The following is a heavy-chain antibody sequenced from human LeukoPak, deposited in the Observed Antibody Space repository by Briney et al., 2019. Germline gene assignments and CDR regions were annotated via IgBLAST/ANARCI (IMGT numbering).Heavy chain of an antibody. Sequence: ASVKVSCKVSGYTLTELSMHWVRQAPGKGLEWMGGFDPEDGETIYAQKFQGRVTMTEDTSTDTAYMELSSLRSEDTAVYYCATGGQPTTTVTTHWYFDLWGRGTLVTVSS. CDR2: FDPEDGET. CDR1: GYTLTELS. CDR3: ATGGQPTTTVTTHWYFDL. J-gene: IGHJ2*01. D-gene: IGHD4-17*01. V-gene: IGHV1-24*01.